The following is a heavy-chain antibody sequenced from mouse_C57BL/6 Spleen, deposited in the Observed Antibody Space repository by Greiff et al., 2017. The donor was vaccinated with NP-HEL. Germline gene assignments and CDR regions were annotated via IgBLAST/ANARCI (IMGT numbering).Heavy chain of an antibody. Sequence: ESGAELVRPGASVTLSCKASGYTFTDYEMHWVKQTPVHGLEWIGAIDPETGGTAYNQKFKGKAILTADKSSSTAYMELRSLTSEDSAVYYCTRSTNWDWFAYWGQGTLVTVSA. J-gene: IGHJ3*01. CDR1: GYTFTDYE. CDR3: TRSTNWDWFAY. V-gene: IGHV1-15*01. CDR2: IDPETGGT. D-gene: IGHD4-1*01.